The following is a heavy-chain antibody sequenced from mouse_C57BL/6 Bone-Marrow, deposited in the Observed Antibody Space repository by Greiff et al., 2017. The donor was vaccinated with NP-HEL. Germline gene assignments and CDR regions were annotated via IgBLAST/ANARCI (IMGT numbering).Heavy chain of an antibody. D-gene: IGHD1-1*01. CDR1: YTFSRRVH. CDR2: GQGLDWIG. Sequence: QVQLQQSGPELARPWASVKISCQAFYTFSRRVHFAIRDTNYWMQGVKQRPGQGLDWIGAIYPGKGDTSNNQKYKGKATLTADKSSSTAYMHLSSLTSEDSAVYYCACGYGSSVYAMDYWGQGTSVTVSS. CDR3: SEDSAVYYCACGYGSSVYAMDY. J-gene: IGHJ4*01. V-gene: IGHV1-87*01.